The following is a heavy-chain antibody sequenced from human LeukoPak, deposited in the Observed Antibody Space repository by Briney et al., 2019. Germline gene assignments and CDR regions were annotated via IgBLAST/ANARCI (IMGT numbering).Heavy chain of an antibody. J-gene: IGHJ3*02. CDR1: GSRFTGYW. D-gene: IGHD2-15*01. V-gene: IGHV5-51*01. CDR3: ARHRGSGGSYIPLAFDI. CDR2: IYPGDSDT. Sequence: GESLQISCKGSGSRFTGYWIGWGRQLPGKGLEGMGIIYPGDSDTRYSPSFQGQVTISADKSISTAYLQWSSLKASDTAMYYCARHRGSGGSYIPLAFDIWGQGTMVTVSS.